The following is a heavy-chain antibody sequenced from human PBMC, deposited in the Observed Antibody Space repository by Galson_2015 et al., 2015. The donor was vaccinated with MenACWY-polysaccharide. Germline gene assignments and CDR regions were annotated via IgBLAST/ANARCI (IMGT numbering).Heavy chain of an antibody. J-gene: IGHJ2*01. CDR1: GFTFSSYW. CDR2: TNSDGSGT. D-gene: IGHD1-1*01. V-gene: IGHV3-74*01. Sequence: SLRLSCAASGFTFSSYWMHWVRQAPGKGLVWVSRTNSDGSGTSYADSMKGRFTISRDNAKNKLYLQMNSLRAVDTAVYYCARAPTQLERRHAVLFFALWGRCSLVTVSS. CDR3: ARAPTQLERRHAVLFFAL.